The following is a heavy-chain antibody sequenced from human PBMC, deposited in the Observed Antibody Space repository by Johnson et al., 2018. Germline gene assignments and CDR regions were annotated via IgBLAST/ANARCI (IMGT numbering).Heavy chain of an antibody. D-gene: IGHD5-24*01. J-gene: IGHJ4*02. Sequence: QVQLQESGGGLVQPGGSLRLSCAASGFTFSSYWMHWVRQAPGKGLERVAVISFDGSNPYYADSVKGRFTISRDNSKNTLSLQMNSLRTDDTAVYYCAELGTRDGYPYWGQGTLVTVSS. CDR2: ISFDGSNP. CDR3: AELGTRDGYPY. CDR1: GFTFSSYW. V-gene: IGHV3-30*03.